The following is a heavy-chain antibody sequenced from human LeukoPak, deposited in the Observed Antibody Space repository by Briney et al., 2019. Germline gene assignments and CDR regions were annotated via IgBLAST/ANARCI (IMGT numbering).Heavy chain of an antibody. CDR3: AKDHCEVSGCYPPSTFDY. V-gene: IGHV3-23*01. J-gene: IGHJ4*02. CDR2: ISGSGGST. CDR1: GFTFSSYA. D-gene: IGHD2-15*01. Sequence: GGSLRLSCAASGFTFSSYAMSWVRQAPGKGLEWVSAISGSGGSTYYADSVKGRFTISRDNSKTTLYLQMNSLRAEDTAVYYCAKDHCEVSGCYPPSTFDYWGQGTLVTVSS.